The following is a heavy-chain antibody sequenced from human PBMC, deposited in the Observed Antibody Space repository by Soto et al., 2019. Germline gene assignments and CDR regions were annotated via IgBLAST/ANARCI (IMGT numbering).Heavy chain of an antibody. J-gene: IGHJ3*02. CDR1: GYTFTSYY. D-gene: IGHD3-22*01. V-gene: IGHV1-46*01. Sequence: QVQLVQSGAEVKKPGASVKVSCKASGYTFTSYYMHWVRQAPGQGLEWMGIINPGGGSTSYAQKVRGRVPMTGESSTSTDYMELSSLRSEDTAVYYCAREPPLDYYDGSGYYIPDAFDIWGQGTMVTVSS. CDR3: AREPPLDYYDGSGYYIPDAFDI. CDR2: INPGGGST.